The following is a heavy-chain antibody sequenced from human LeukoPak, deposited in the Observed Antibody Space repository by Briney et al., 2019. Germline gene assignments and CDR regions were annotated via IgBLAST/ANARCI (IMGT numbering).Heavy chain of an antibody. CDR3: ARGSGSYSRARPFDY. J-gene: IGHJ4*02. D-gene: IGHD1-26*01. CDR1: GGSFSGYY. V-gene: IGHV4-34*01. CDR2: INHSGST. Sequence: PSETLSLTCAVDGGSFSGYYCSWIRQPPGKWLEWIGEINHSGSTNYNPSLKSRVTISVDTSKNQFSLKLSSVTAADTAVYYCARGSGSYSRARPFDYWGQGTLVTVSS.